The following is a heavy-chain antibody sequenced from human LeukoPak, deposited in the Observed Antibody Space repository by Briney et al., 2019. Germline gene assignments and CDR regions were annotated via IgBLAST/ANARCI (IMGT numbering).Heavy chain of an antibody. J-gene: IGHJ5*02. CDR3: ARGGSTTYCSGGSCYSYWFDP. V-gene: IGHV1-8*01. CDR2: MNPNSGNT. CDR1: GYTFTSYD. Sequence: ASVKVSCKASGYTFTSYDINWVRQATGQGLEWMGWMNPNSGNTGYAQKCQGRVTMTRYTSISTTYMELSSLRSEDTAVYDCARGGSTTYCSGGSCYSYWFDPWGQGTLVTVSS. D-gene: IGHD2-15*01.